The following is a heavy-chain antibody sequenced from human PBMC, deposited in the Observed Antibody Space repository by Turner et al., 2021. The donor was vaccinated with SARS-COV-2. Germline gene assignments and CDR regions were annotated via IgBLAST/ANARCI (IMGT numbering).Heavy chain of an antibody. J-gene: IGHJ4*02. V-gene: IGHV3-35*01. CDR2: VSWNGSRT. CDR3: ADY. D-gene: IGHD5-18*01. Sequence: EVQLVESGGGLVQPGESLRLSCAASGFTFSNSDMNWVHQAPGKGLEWVSGVSWNGSRTHYADSVKGRFIISRDNSRNTLYLQTNSLRTRGYTYDAVADYWGQGTLVTVSS. CDR1: GFTFSNSD.